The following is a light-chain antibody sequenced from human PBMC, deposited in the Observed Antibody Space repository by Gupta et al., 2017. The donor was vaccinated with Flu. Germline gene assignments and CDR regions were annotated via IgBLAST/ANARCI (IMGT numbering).Light chain of an antibody. CDR1: ESVNRNH. Sequence: GTLSLSPGESVTPSCRAGESVNRNHVAWYQQKRGQAPRLLMYGTSNRAPGIPDMCSGGGSGTDFTLTINRLEPEDAAVYYCHHYGTSPYTFGQGTNLEIK. V-gene: IGKV3-20*01. CDR2: GTS. J-gene: IGKJ2*01. CDR3: HHYGTSPYT.